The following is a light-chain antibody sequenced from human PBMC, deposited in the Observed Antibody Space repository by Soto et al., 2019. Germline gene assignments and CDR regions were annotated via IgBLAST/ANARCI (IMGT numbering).Light chain of an antibody. CDR3: QQLNNYPDT. V-gene: IGKV1-9*01. Sequence: DIQLTQSPSFLSASVGDRVTITCRASQGISSSLGWNQQKPGKAPKLLIYAASTLHSGVPSRFSGSGSGTEFTLTISSLQPEDFASYYCQQLNNYPDTFGQGNKLEIK. CDR2: AAS. CDR1: QGISSS. J-gene: IGKJ2*01.